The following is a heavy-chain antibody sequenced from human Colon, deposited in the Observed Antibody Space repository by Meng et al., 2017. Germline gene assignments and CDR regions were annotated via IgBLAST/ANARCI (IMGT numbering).Heavy chain of an antibody. Sequence: VQRVASVRGLVKPGGSLRLFCAASGLPVSDYAMNWVRQAPGKGLEWVSSISRSSYIYYADSVKGRFSIARDNAKKSLYLQMNSLRAEDTAVYYCAKSSCSGGSCYFQDWGQGTLVTVSS. D-gene: IGHD2-15*01. CDR1: GLPVSDYA. J-gene: IGHJ1*01. CDR3: AKSSCSGGSCYFQD. V-gene: IGHV3-69-1*01. CDR2: ISRSSYI.